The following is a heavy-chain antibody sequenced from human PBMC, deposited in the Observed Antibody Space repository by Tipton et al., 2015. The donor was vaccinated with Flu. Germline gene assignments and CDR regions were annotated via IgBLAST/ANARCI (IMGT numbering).Heavy chain of an antibody. J-gene: IGHJ4*02. CDR1: GYTVTDYY. V-gene: IGHV1-2*02. CDR2: INPNSGGR. Sequence: QSGPEVKKPGASVRVSCRASGYTVTDYYIHWVRQAPGQGLEWMGWINPNSGGRKDAQKFQGRVSMTWDTSISTVYMELSRLKSDDTAVYYCARRSWDYWGQGTLVIFSS. CDR3: ARRSWDY.